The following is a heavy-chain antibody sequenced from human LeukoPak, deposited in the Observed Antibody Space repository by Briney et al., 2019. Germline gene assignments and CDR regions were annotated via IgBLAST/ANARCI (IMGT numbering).Heavy chain of an antibody. CDR1: GYTFTSNY. CDR2: IYPRDGST. CDR3: ATVVYSGSYFAKDNWFDP. Sequence: ASVKVSCKASGYTFTSNYIHWVRQAPGRGLEWMGMIYPRDGSTSYAQKFQGRVTMTEDTSTDTAYMELSSLRSEDTAVYYCATVVYSGSYFAKDNWFDPWGQGTLVTVSS. D-gene: IGHD1-26*01. V-gene: IGHV1-46*01. J-gene: IGHJ5*02.